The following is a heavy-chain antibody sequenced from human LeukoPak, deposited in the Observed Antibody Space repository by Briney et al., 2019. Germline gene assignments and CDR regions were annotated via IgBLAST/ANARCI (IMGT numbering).Heavy chain of an antibody. D-gene: IGHD6-13*01. CDR2: IYPGDSDP. Sequence: GESLKISCKGSGYTFTSYWIGWVRQMPGKGLEWMGIIYPGDSDPRYSPSFQGQVTISADKSISTAYLQWSSLKASDTAMYFCARRIAAAGWYYFDSWGQGTLVTVSS. V-gene: IGHV5-51*01. J-gene: IGHJ4*02. CDR3: ARRIAAAGWYYFDS. CDR1: GYTFTSYW.